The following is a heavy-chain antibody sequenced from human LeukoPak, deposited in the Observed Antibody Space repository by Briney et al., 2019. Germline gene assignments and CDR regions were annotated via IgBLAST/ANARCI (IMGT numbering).Heavy chain of an antibody. Sequence: SETLSLTCTVSGGSISSYYWSWIRQPPGKGLEWIGYIYYSGSTNYNPSLKSRVTISVDTSKNQFSLKPSSVTAADTAVYYCARHNSSPFYYGMDVWGQGTTVTVSS. CDR2: IYYSGST. D-gene: IGHD6-19*01. J-gene: IGHJ6*02. CDR3: ARHNSSPFYYGMDV. V-gene: IGHV4-59*01. CDR1: GGSISSYY.